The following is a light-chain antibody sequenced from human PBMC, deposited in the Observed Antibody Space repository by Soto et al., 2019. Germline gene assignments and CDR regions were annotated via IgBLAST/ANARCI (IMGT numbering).Light chain of an antibody. V-gene: IGLV7-46*01. Sequence: QSAVTQEPSLTVSPGGTVTLTCGSNTGTVTSGHFPYWFQQKPGQAPRTLIYDTDKKHSWTPARFSGSLLGGKAALTLSGAQPEDEADYYCLFSYTGAWVFGGGTKVTVL. J-gene: IGLJ3*02. CDR1: TGTVTSGHF. CDR2: DTD. CDR3: LFSYTGAWV.